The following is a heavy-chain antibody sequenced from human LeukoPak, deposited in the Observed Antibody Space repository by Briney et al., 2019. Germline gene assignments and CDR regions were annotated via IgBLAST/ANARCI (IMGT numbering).Heavy chain of an antibody. Sequence: SVKVSCKASGGTFISYAISWVRQAPGQGLEWMGRIIPILGIANYAQKFQGRVTITADKSTSTAYMELSSLRSEDTAVYYCAREPFRADLDYYYGMDVWGQGTTVTVSS. V-gene: IGHV1-69*04. CDR2: IIPILGIA. D-gene: IGHD2/OR15-2a*01. J-gene: IGHJ6*02. CDR1: GGTFISYA. CDR3: AREPFRADLDYYYGMDV.